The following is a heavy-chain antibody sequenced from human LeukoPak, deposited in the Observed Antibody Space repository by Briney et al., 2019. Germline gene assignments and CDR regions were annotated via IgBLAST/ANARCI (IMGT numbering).Heavy chain of an antibody. V-gene: IGHV1-18*01. CDR3: ASSYSGSHPIDY. CDR1: GYTFTSYG. D-gene: IGHD1-26*01. CDR2: ISAYNGDT. J-gene: IGHJ4*02. Sequence: ASVKVSCKASGYTFTSYGISWVRQAPGQGLEWMGWISAYNGDTLYAQKFQGRVTITADESTSTAYMELSSLRSEDTAVYYCASSYSGSHPIDYWGQGTLVTVSS.